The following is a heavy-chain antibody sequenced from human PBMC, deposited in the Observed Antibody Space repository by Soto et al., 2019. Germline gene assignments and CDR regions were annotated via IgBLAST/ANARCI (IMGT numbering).Heavy chain of an antibody. V-gene: IGHV5-51*01. CDR3: SRPDSGSDSNRPLDALDI. CDR1: GYSFTSYW. Sequence: PGESLKISCKGSGYSFTSYWIGWVCQMLRKGFERTGITYPGDSDTRYSPSFQGQVTISADKSISSAYLQWSSLKTSDTATYYCSRPDSGSDSNRPLDALDIWGQETMDT. J-gene: IGHJ3*02. CDR2: TYPGDSDT. D-gene: IGHD1-26*01.